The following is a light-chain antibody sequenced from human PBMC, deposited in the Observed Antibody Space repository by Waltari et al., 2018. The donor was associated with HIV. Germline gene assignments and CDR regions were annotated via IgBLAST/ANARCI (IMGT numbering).Light chain of an antibody. CDR3: QQYYSTPQT. CDR2: WAT. Sequence: DIVMTQSPDSLAVSLGDRATINCKSSPSVLYSSNNKNYLAWYQQKPGQPPKLLIYWATTRESGVPDRFSGSGSGTDFTLTISSLQAEDVAVYYCQQYYSTPQTFGQGTKLEIK. J-gene: IGKJ2*01. V-gene: IGKV4-1*01. CDR1: PSVLYSSNNKNY.